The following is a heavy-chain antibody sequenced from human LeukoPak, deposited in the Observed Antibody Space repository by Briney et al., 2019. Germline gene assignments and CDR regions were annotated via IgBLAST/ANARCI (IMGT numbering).Heavy chain of an antibody. CDR1: GGSISRYY. D-gene: IGHD3-16*01. Sequence: PSETLSLTCTVSGGSISRYYWSWIPQPPGEGLEWIGYIYYSGSTNYNPSLKSRVTISVDTSKNQFSLKLSCVTAADTAVYYCARGLLGLDYWGQGTLVTVSS. V-gene: IGHV4-59*01. J-gene: IGHJ4*02. CDR3: ARGLLGLDY. CDR2: IYYSGST.